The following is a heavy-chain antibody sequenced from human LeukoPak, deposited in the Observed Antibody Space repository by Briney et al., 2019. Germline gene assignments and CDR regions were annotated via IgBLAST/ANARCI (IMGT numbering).Heavy chain of an antibody. CDR3: ARAGIAAPFDY. CDR1: GYTFTSYY. D-gene: IGHD6-13*01. Sequence: ASVKASCKASGYTFTSYYMHWVRQAPGQGLEWMGIINPSGGSTSYAQKFRGRVTMTRDKSTSTVYMELSSLRSEDTAVYYCARAGIAAPFDYWGQGTLVTVSS. CDR2: INPSGGST. J-gene: IGHJ4*02. V-gene: IGHV1-46*01.